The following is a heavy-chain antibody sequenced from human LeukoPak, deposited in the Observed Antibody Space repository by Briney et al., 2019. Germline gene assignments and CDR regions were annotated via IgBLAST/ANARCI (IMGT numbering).Heavy chain of an antibody. CDR1: GGSISRDY. CDR3: ARDREGYYYYYMDI. V-gene: IGHV4-59*01. CDR2: IYYTGST. J-gene: IGHJ6*03. Sequence: SQTLSLTCTVSGGSISRDYWSWIRQPPGKGLEWIGYIYYTGSTNYNPSLKSRVTISVDTSKNQFSLKLSSVTAADTAVYYCARDREGYYYYYMDIWGKGTTVTVSS.